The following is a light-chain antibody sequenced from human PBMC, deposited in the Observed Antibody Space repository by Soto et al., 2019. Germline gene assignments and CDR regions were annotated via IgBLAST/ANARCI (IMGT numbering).Light chain of an antibody. J-gene: IGLJ2*01. V-gene: IGLV2-14*01. CDR3: SSYTSSSTLEVV. CDR2: EVS. CDR1: SSDVGGYNY. Sequence: QSVLTQPASVSGSPGQSITISCTGTSSDVGGYNYVSWYQQHPGKAPKLMIYEVSNRPSGVSNRFSGSKSGNTASLTISGLQAGDEADYYCSSYTSSSTLEVVFGGGTKLTVL.